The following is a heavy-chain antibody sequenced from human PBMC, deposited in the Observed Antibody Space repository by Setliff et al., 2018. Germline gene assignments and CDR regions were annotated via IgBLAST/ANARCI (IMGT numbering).Heavy chain of an antibody. Sequence: SETLSLTCAVSGYSISSGYYWGWIRQPPGKGLEWIGYIYYSGNSNYDTNYNPSPKSRVTILSDTSKNQFSLILSSVTAADTAVYYCASERESASRQTYFDSWGQGTLVTVSS. V-gene: IGHV4-38-2*01. CDR1: GYSISSGYY. CDR3: ASERESASRQTYFDS. J-gene: IGHJ4*02. CDR2: IYYSGNSNYDT. D-gene: IGHD2-15*01.